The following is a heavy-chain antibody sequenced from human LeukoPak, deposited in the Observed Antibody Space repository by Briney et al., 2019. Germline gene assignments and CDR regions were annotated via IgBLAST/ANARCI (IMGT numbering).Heavy chain of an antibody. CDR1: GFTFSSYA. CDR3: AKVYYSSGCSYYYNAIDV. J-gene: IGHJ6*02. Sequence: PGGSLRLSCAASGFTFSSYAMTWVRQPPRKGLEWVSTISYFGSSTYYADSVKGRFTISRDNSKNTLYLQMNSLRAEDTAVYYCAKVYYSSGCSYYYNAIDVWGQGTTVTVSS. D-gene: IGHD3-22*01. V-gene: IGHV3-23*01. CDR2: ISYFGSST.